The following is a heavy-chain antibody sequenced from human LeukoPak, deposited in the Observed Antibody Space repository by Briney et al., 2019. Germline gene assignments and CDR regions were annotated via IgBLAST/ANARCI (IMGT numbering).Heavy chain of an antibody. CDR2: ISAYNGNT. CDR3: ASLYTATDFDY. CDR1: GYTFTSYG. Sequence: ASVKVSCKASGYTFTSYGISWVRQAPGQGLEWMGWISAYNGNTNYAQKLQGRVTMTRDTSISTAYMELSRLRSDDTAVYYCASLYTATDFDYWGQGTLVTVSS. D-gene: IGHD5-18*01. V-gene: IGHV1-18*01. J-gene: IGHJ4*02.